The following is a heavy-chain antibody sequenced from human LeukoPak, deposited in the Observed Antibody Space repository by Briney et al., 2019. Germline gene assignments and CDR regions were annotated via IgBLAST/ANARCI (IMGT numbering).Heavy chain of an antibody. D-gene: IGHD6-19*01. V-gene: IGHV5-10-1*01. CDR1: GYSFSTYW. CDR2: IDPSDSYT. J-gene: IGHJ4*02. CDR3: ARLVDGIAVAGDY. Sequence: GESLKISCKGSGYSFSTYWIAWVRQMPGKGLEWMGRIDPSDSYTNYSPSFQGHVTISADKSISTAYLQWSSLKASDTAMYYCARLVDGIAVAGDYWGQGTLVTVSS.